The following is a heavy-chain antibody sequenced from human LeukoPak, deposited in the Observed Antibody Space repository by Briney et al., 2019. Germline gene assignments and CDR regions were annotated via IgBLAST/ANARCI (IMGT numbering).Heavy chain of an antibody. D-gene: IGHD5-18*01. V-gene: IGHV3-48*01. J-gene: IGHJ4*02. CDR2: ITSSSTI. CDR3: ARRGDTPMVGDY. CDR1: GFTFSTYA. Sequence: PGGSLRLSCAASGFTFSTYAMSWVRQAPGKGLEWVSYITSSSTIYYADSVKGRFSISRDNAKNSLSLQMNSLRAEDTAVYYCARRGDTPMVGDYWGQGTLVTVSS.